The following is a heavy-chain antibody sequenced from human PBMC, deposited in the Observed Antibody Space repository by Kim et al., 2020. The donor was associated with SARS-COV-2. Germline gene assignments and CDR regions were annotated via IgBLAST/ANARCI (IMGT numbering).Heavy chain of an antibody. Sequence: GGSLRLSCAASGFSFSNYGMHWVRQAPGKGLEWLALFSYDGTNQYYADSVKGRFTISRDNSKNTLYLQMNSLRADDTAVYYCARAPVAGTWIENWGQGTLVTVSS. D-gene: IGHD6-19*01. CDR1: GFSFSNYG. CDR3: ARAPVAGTWIEN. V-gene: IGHV3-30*03. J-gene: IGHJ4*02. CDR2: FSYDGTNQ.